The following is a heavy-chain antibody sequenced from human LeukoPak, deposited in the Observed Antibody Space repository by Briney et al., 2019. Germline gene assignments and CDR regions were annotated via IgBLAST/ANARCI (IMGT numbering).Heavy chain of an antibody. CDR3: AKDRDSSGRYDAFDF. Sequence: GGSLRLSCAASGFTFSSYEMNWVRQAPGKGLEWVSYISSSGSTIYYADSVKGRFTISRDNSKNTLYLRMNSLRAEDTAVYYCAKDRDSSGRYDAFDFWGQGTMVTVSS. D-gene: IGHD6-19*01. CDR2: ISSSGSTI. J-gene: IGHJ3*01. CDR1: GFTFSSYE. V-gene: IGHV3-48*03.